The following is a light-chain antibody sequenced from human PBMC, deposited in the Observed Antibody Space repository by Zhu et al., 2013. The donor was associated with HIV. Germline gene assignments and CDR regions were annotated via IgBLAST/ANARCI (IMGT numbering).Light chain of an antibody. CDR1: QSISSW. CDR2: DAS. V-gene: IGKV1-5*01. Sequence: DIQMTQSPSTLSASVGDRVTITCRASQSISSWLAWYQQKPGKAPKLLIYDASSLESGVPSRFSGSGSGTEFTLTISSLQPDDFATYYCQQYNSYSTFGRRD. CDR3: QQYNSYST. J-gene: IGKJ4*01.